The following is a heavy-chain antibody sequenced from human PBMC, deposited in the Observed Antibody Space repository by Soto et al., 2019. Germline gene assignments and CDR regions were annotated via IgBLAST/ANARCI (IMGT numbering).Heavy chain of an antibody. CDR1: GLTFSNYA. CDR3: AKDVYQLLIWPLFDY. D-gene: IGHD2-2*01. J-gene: IGHJ4*02. CDR2: VTGDGVTT. Sequence: GGSLRLSCAASGLTFSNYAMSWVRQAPGKGLEWVSTVTGDGVTTYYADSVKGRFTISRDNSKNTLYLQMNSLRAEDTAVYYCAKDVYQLLIWPLFDYWGQGTLVTVSS. V-gene: IGHV3-23*01.